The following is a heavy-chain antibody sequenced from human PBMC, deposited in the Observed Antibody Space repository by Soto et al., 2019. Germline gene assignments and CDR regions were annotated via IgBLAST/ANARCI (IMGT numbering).Heavy chain of an antibody. V-gene: IGHV3-33*01. CDR1: GFTFSSYG. CDR2: IWHDGSKK. Sequence: GGSLRLSCAASGFTFSSYGMHWVRQAPGKGLEWVAVIWHDGSKKYYAASMKGRFTISRDNSKNTMFLQMNSLRGEDTAVYYCVRDTVAYCGGDCYPFDSWGQGTQVTVSS. CDR3: VRDTVAYCGGDCYPFDS. J-gene: IGHJ4*02. D-gene: IGHD2-21*02.